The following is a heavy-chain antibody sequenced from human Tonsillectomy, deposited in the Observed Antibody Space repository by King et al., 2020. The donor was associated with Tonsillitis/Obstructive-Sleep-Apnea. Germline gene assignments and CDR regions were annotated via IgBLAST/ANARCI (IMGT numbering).Heavy chain of an antibody. CDR2: ISYDGSNK. D-gene: IGHD6-6*01. CDR1: GFTFSSYA. J-gene: IGHJ5*02. CDR3: ARDSYSSSLNWFDP. V-gene: IGHV3-30*01. Sequence: QLVQSGGGVVQPGRSLRLSCAASGFTFSSYAMHWVRQAPGKGLEWVAVISYDGSNKYYADSVKGRFTISRDNSKNTLYLQMNSLRAEDTAVYYCARDSYSSSLNWFDPWGQGTLVTVSS.